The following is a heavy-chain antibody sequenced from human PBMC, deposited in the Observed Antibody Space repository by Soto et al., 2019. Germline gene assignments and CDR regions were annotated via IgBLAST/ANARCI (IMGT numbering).Heavy chain of an antibody. V-gene: IGHV5-10-1*01. CDR1: GYTFTTFW. Sequence: PGESLKISCTGFGYTFTTFWVTWVRQMPGKGLEWMGRIDPRDSYVNYSPPFQGHVTISVDKSISTAYLQWGSLKASDTAMYYCARLFCSTTTCDSWSDPWGKGTLVTVSS. CDR3: ARLFCSTTTCDSWSDP. CDR2: IDPRDSYV. D-gene: IGHD2-2*01. J-gene: IGHJ5*02.